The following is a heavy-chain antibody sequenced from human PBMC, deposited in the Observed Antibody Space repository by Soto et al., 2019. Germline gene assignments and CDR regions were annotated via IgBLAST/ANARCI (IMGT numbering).Heavy chain of an antibody. D-gene: IGHD2-8*01. CDR2: LYRGNNT. J-gene: IGHJ4*02. CDR1: GFTISNSY. Sequence: EVQLVESGGGLVQPGGTLRLSCAASGFTISNSYMSWVRQAPGKGLEWVSVLYRGNNTYYTDSVKGRFTISRHNSKNTLFLQMNSLRVEDTAVNFCARGMAYGGDYFDYWGQGTLVTVSS. V-gene: IGHV3-53*04. CDR3: ARGMAYGGDYFDY.